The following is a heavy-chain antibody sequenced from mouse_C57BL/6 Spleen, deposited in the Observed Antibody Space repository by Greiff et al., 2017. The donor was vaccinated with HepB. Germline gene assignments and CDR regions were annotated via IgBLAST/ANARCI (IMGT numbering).Heavy chain of an antibody. CDR2: IDPENGDT. CDR3: TTKLLYAMDY. Sequence: EVHLVESGAELVRPGASVKLSCTASGFNIKDDYMHWVKQRPEQGLEWIGWIDPENGDTEYASKFQGKATITADTSSNTAYLQLSSLTSEDTAVYYCTTKLLYAMDYWGQGTSVTVSS. D-gene: IGHD2-1*01. J-gene: IGHJ4*01. V-gene: IGHV14-4*01. CDR1: GFNIKDDY.